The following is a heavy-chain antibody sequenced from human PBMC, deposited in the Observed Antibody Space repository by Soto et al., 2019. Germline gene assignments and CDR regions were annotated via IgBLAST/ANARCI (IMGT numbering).Heavy chain of an antibody. CDR2: ISGNSDTI. D-gene: IGHD3-3*01. V-gene: IGHV3-48*02. J-gene: IGHJ5*02. CDR1: GFTFRSYS. CDR3: ARGTIYGVGVNWFDP. Sequence: PGGSLRLSCAASGFTFRSYSMNWVRQAPGKGLEWISYISGNSDTIYYADSVKGRFTISRNNAKDSLYLQMNTLTDEDTAMYYCARGTIYGVGVNWFDPWGQGTLVTVSS.